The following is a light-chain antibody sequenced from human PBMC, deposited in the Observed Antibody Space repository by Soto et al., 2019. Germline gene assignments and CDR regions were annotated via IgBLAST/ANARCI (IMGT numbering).Light chain of an antibody. V-gene: IGKV3-11*01. CDR2: DAS. CDR3: LQRSDWRT. CDR1: QSVSSY. Sequence: EILLTQSPCTLSLSPEERATLSCRASQSVSSYLAWYQQKPGQAPRLLIYDASNTATGIPARLSGSGSGTDFTLTISRLEPEDFAVYYCLQRSDWRTFGRGTKVDIK. J-gene: IGKJ1*01.